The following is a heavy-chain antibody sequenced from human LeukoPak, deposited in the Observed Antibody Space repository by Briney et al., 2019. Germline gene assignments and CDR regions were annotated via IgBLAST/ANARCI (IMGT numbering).Heavy chain of an antibody. CDR1: VGTFSSYA. CDR2: NIPIFGTA. Sequence: SVKVSCKASVGTFSSYAISWVRQAPGQGLEWMGGNIPIFGTANYAQKFQGRVTITTDESTSTAYMELSSLRSEDTAVYYCAREEIAAAGKWFDPWGQGTLVTVSS. V-gene: IGHV1-69*05. D-gene: IGHD6-13*01. J-gene: IGHJ5*02. CDR3: AREEIAAAGKWFDP.